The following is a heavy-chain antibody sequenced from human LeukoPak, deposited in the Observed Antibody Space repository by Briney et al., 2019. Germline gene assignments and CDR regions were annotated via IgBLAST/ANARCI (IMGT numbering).Heavy chain of an antibody. J-gene: IGHJ4*02. CDR3: ARGEWSYGSGSYYNVFDY. CDR1: GYTFTSYD. D-gene: IGHD3-10*01. CDR2: MNPNSGNT. Sequence: ASVKVSCKASGYTFTSYDINWVRQATGQGLEGMGWMNPNSGNTGYAQKFQGRVAMTRNTSISTAYMELSSLRSEDTAVYYGARGEWSYGSGSYYNVFDYWGQGTLVTVSS. V-gene: IGHV1-8*01.